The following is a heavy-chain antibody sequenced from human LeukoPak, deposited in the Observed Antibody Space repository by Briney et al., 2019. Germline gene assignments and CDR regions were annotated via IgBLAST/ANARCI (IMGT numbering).Heavy chain of an antibody. Sequence: PGGSLRLSCAASGFTFSTYAMTWVRQAPGKGLEWVSAISGSGASTYYADSVKGRFTFSRDNSKNTLYLQMNSLRAEDTAMYYCAKALVVIATHNHYYDMDVWGQGTTVTVSS. CDR1: GFTFSTYA. CDR2: ISGSGAST. V-gene: IGHV3-23*01. D-gene: IGHD2-15*01. J-gene: IGHJ6*02. CDR3: AKALVVIATHNHYYDMDV.